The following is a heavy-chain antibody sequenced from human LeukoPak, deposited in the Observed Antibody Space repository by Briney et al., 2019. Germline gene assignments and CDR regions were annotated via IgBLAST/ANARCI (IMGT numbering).Heavy chain of an antibody. D-gene: IGHD4-23*01. Sequence: ASVKVSCKVSGYTLTVLSMHWVRQAPGKGLEWMGGFDPEDGETIYAQKFQGRVTMTEDTSTDTAYMELSSLRSEDTAVYYCATLPYGGNSKEAFDIWGQGTMVTVSS. V-gene: IGHV1-24*01. CDR2: FDPEDGET. J-gene: IGHJ3*02. CDR3: ATLPYGGNSKEAFDI. CDR1: GYTLTVLS.